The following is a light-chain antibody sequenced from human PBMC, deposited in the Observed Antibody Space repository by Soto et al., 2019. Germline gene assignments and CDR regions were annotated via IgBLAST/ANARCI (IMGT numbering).Light chain of an antibody. CDR1: PSVDSAF. Sequence: EIVLTQSPGSLSLSLGERATLSLRSSPSVDSAFFAWYHQKPCQPPRLLMYGASRRATGIPDRFGGSGSGTAMSRTISRLEPEDFAVEYCQQYDSSLTFGQGTKVEI. CDR2: GAS. V-gene: IGKV3-20*01. J-gene: IGKJ1*01. CDR3: QQYDSSLT.